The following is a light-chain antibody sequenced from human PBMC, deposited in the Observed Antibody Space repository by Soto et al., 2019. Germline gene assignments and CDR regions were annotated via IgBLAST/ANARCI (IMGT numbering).Light chain of an antibody. Sequence: QSALTQPASVSRSPGQSISISCTGTSSDVGLYNFHSWYQQHPGKAPKLMIYEVSNRPSGVSNRFSGSKSGNTASLTISWLRAEDEADYYCSSFTSISTRVFGTGTKVTVL. V-gene: IGLV2-14*01. J-gene: IGLJ1*01. CDR1: SSDVGLYNF. CDR3: SSFTSISTRV. CDR2: EVS.